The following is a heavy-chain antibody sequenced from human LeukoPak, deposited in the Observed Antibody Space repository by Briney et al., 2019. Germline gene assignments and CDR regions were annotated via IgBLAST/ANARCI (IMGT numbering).Heavy chain of an antibody. CDR3: ARVLSSGFYFDY. D-gene: IGHD3-22*01. V-gene: IGHV3-30*03. Sequence: GGSLRLSCAASGFSFSSYGMHWVRQAPGKGLEWVAVIPYDGSNTYYADSVKGRFTISRDNSKNTLYLQMNSLRAEDTAVYYCARVLSSGFYFDYWGQGTLVTVSS. CDR2: IPYDGSNT. J-gene: IGHJ4*02. CDR1: GFSFSSYG.